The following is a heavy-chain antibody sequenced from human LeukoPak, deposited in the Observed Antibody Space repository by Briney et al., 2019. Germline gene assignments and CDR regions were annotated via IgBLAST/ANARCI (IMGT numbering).Heavy chain of an antibody. CDR3: ARGWDYDSGGRPTAYVY. CDR2: IIPIFGTA. CDR1: GGTFSSYA. D-gene: IGHD3-22*01. V-gene: IGHV1-69*01. Sequence: ASVKVSCKASGGTFSSYAINWVRQAPGPGLEWMGGIIPIFGTANYAQKFQGRVTITADESTSTVYMELNSLKSEDTAVYYCARGWDYDSGGRPTAYVYWGQGTLVTVSS. J-gene: IGHJ4*02.